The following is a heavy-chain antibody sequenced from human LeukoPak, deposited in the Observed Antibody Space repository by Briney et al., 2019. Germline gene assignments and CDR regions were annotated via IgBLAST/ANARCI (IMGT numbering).Heavy chain of an antibody. V-gene: IGHV3-20*04. CDR1: GFTFDDYG. J-gene: IGHJ4*02. CDR3: ARTSGGYGDWAY. CDR2: INWNGGST. Sequence: VGSLRLSCAASGFTFDDYGMSWVRQAPGKGLKWVSAINWNGGSTGYADSVKGRFIVSRDNAKNSLYLQMNSLRAEDTALYYCARTSGGYGDWAYWGQGILVTVSS. D-gene: IGHD4-17*01.